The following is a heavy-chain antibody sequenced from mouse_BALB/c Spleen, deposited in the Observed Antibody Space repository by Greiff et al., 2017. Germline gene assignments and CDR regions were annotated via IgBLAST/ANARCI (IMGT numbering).Heavy chain of an antibody. CDR2: ISSGGSYT. Sequence: EVQGVESGGGLVKPGGSLKLSCAASGFTFSSYAMSWVRQTPEKRLEWVATISSGGSYTYYPDSVKGRFTISRDNAKNTLYLQMSSLRSEDTAMYYCARHDGYYICWYFDVWGAGTTVTVSS. J-gene: IGHJ1*01. CDR3: ARHDGYYICWYFDV. V-gene: IGHV5-9-3*01. CDR1: GFTFSSYA. D-gene: IGHD2-3*01.